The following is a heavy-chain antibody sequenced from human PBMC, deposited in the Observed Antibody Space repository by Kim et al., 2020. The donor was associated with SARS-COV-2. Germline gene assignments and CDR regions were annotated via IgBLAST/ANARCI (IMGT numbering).Heavy chain of an antibody. D-gene: IGHD2-15*01. V-gene: IGHV3-21*01. CDR1: GFTFSSYS. CDR3: AREISGRAGMDV. Sequence: GGSLRLSCAVSGFTFSSYSMNWVRQAPGKGLEWVSSISSSSSYIYYADSVKGRVTISRDNAKNSLYLQMNSLRAEDTAVYYCAREISGRAGMDVWGQGTTVTVSS. J-gene: IGHJ6*02. CDR2: ISSSSSYI.